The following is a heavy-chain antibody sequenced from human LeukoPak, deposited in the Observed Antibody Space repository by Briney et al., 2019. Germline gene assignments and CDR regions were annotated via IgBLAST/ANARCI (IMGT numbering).Heavy chain of an antibody. J-gene: IGHJ4*02. V-gene: IGHV4-4*07. CDR2: IYPTGST. D-gene: IGHD4-17*01. Sequence: SETLSLICSVSGGSISSHYWSWIRQPAGKGLEWIGRIYPTGSTTYNPSLESRIAMSLDTSKNQLSLKVTSVTAADTAVYYCARDLRYGDTYFDYWGQGSLVTVSS. CDR1: GGSISSHY. CDR3: ARDLRYGDTYFDY.